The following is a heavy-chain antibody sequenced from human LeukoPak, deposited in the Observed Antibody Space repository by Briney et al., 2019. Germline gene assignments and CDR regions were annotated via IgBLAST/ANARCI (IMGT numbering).Heavy chain of an antibody. CDR2: IKHDGRET. V-gene: IGHV3-7*04. J-gene: IGHJ4*02. CDR3: ARGRYSSGWYHDY. CDR1: GFTLSNFW. D-gene: IGHD6-19*01. Sequence: PGGSLRLSCAASGFTLSNFWMTWVRQAPGKGLEWVANIKHDGRETKYVDSVKGRFTISRDNAKNSLYLQMSSLRAEDTAVYYSARGRYSSGWYHDYWGQGALVTVSS.